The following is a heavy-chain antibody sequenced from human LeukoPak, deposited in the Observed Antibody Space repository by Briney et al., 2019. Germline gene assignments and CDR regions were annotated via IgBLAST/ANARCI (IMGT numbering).Heavy chain of an antibody. CDR3: ARRPPLTYYFDY. Sequence: SETLSLTCTVSGGSISSSSYYWGWIRQPPGKGLEWIGNIYYGGNTYYNPSLKSRVTISVDTSKNQFSLTLSSVTAADTAVYFCARRPPLTYYFDYWGQGTLVTVSS. D-gene: IGHD3-16*01. V-gene: IGHV4-39*01. J-gene: IGHJ4*02. CDR2: IYYGGNT. CDR1: GGSISSSSYY.